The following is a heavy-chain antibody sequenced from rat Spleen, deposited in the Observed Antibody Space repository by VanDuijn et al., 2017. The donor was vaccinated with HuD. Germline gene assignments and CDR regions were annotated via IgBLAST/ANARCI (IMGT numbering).Heavy chain of an antibody. V-gene: IGHV2-45*01. D-gene: IGHD5-1*01. J-gene: IGHJ2*01. CDR3: AREVLTGRGYYFDY. CDR2: MWSGGNT. Sequence: QVQLKESGPGLVQPSQTLSLTCTVSGFSLTRYNVHWVRQPPGKGLEWMGVMWSGGNTDYHSALKSRLSISRETSKNQVFLKTNRLQSEDTVAYYCAREVLTGRGYYFDYWVLGGMVTVSS. CDR1: GFSLTRYN.